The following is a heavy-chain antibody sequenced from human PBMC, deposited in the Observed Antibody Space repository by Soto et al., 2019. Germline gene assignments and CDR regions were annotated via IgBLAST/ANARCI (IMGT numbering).Heavy chain of an antibody. CDR2: IKTDASDT. J-gene: IGHJ4*02. CDR1: GFSLSGAW. D-gene: IGHD1-1*01. Sequence: QPGGSLRLSCAASGFSLSGAWMNWVRQAPGKGPVWVSLIKTDASDTTYADSVKGRFTMSRDDAKNTLYLEMNSLRAEDTAVYYCVRENHWKLDYWGQGTLVTVSS. CDR3: VRENHWKLDY. V-gene: IGHV3-74*01.